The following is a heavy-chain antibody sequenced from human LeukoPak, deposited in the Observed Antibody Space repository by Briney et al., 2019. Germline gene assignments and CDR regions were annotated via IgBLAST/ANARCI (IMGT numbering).Heavy chain of an antibody. V-gene: IGHV4-4*07. D-gene: IGHD3-22*01. J-gene: IGHJ4*02. CDR3: ARDSDSSGYYSISFDY. Sequence: SETLSLTCTVSGGSISSYYWSWIRQPAGKGLEWIGRIYTSGSTNYNPSLKSRVTMSVDTSKNQFSLKLSSVTAADTAVYYCARDSDSSGYYSISFDYWGQGTLVTVSS. CDR1: GGSISSYY. CDR2: IYTSGST.